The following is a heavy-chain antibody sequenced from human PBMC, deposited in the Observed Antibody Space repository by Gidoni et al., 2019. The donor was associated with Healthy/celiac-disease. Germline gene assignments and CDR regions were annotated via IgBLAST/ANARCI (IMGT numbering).Heavy chain of an antibody. Sequence: EVQLVESGGGLVQPGGSLRLSCAASGFTVSSNYMSWVRQAPGKGLEWVSVIYSGGSTYYADSVKGRFTISRDNSKNTLYLQMNSLRAEDTAVYYCARGANYDSSGYYYTLGYWGQGTLVTVSS. V-gene: IGHV3-66*02. CDR3: ARGANYDSSGYYYTLGY. CDR1: GFTVSSNY. CDR2: IYSGGST. D-gene: IGHD3-22*01. J-gene: IGHJ4*02.